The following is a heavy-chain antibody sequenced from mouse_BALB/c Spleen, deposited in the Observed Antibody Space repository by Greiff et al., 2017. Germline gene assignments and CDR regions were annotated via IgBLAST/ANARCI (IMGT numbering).Heavy chain of an antibody. Sequence: EVQGVESGPGLVKPSQSLSLTCTVTGYSITSDYAWNWIRQFPGNKLEWMGYISYSGSTSYNPSLKSRISITRDTSKNQFFLQLNSVTTEDTATYYCARGAYYGIRDAMDNWGEGASETVSS. V-gene: IGHV3-2*02. CDR1: GYSITSDYA. CDR2: ISYSGST. CDR3: ARGAYYGIRDAMDN. J-gene: IGHJ4*01. D-gene: IGHD1-1*01.